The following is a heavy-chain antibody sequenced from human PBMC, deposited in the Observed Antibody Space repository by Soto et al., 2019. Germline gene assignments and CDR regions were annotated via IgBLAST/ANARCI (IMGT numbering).Heavy chain of an antibody. V-gene: IGHV2-5*02. Sequence: SGPTLVNPTQTLTLTCTFSGFSLSTSGVGVGWIRQPPGKALEWLALIYWDDDKRYSPSLKSRLTITKDTSKNQVVLTMTNMDPVDTATYYCAHTEDYIWGSYRSGYFDYWGQGTLVTVSS. D-gene: IGHD3-16*02. J-gene: IGHJ4*02. CDR1: GFSLSTSGVG. CDR2: IYWDDDK. CDR3: AHTEDYIWGSYRSGYFDY.